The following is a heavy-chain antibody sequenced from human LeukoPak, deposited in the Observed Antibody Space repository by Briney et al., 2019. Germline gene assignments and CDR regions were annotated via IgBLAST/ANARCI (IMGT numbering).Heavy chain of an antibody. Sequence: PSETLSLTCTVSGGSISSSSYYWGWIRQPPGKGLEWIGSIYYSGSTYYNPSLKSRVTISVDTSKNQFSLKLSSVTAADTAVYYCARHRDYYDSSYYFDYWGQGTLVTVSS. CDR3: ARHRDYYDSSYYFDY. D-gene: IGHD3-22*01. CDR2: IYYSGST. V-gene: IGHV4-39*01. CDR1: GGSISSSSYY. J-gene: IGHJ4*02.